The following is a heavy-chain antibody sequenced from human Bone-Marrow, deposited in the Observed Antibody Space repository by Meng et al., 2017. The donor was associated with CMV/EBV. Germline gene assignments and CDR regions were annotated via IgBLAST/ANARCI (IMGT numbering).Heavy chain of an antibody. V-gene: IGHV3-30-3*01. Sequence: GESLKISCAASGFTFSSYAMHWVRQAPGKGLEWVAVISYDGSNKYHADSVKGRFTISRDNPKNSLSLQMNSLRAEDTAVYYCARSRVGSAAIPGDYWGQGTLVTVSS. CDR1: GFTFSSYA. D-gene: IGHD2-2*02. CDR3: ARSRVGSAAIPGDY. CDR2: ISYDGSNK. J-gene: IGHJ4*02.